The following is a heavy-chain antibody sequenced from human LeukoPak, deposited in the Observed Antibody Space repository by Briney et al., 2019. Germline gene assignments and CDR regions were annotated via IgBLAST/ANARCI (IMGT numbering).Heavy chain of an antibody. Sequence: SETLSLTCTVSGGPIGNSYCSWIRQPPGKGPEWIGYIYTSGTTTYNPSLKTRVTISLDTSKNQFSLRLSSVTAADTAIYFCARQEYTSGRGRYFDSWGQGTLVAVSS. D-gene: IGHD6-19*01. CDR2: IYTSGTT. CDR1: GGPIGNSY. J-gene: IGHJ4*02. V-gene: IGHV4-4*09. CDR3: ARQEYTSGRGRYFDS.